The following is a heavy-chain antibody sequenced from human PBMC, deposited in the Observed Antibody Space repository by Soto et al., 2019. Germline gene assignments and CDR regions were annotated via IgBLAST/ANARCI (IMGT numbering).Heavy chain of an antibody. CDR1: GITFSDYY. CDR2: IRSSGHYT. V-gene: IGHV3-11*05. Sequence: QVQLVESGGGLVKPGGSLRLSCAASGITFSDYYMSWIRQAPGKGLEWVSYIRSSGHYTEHADSVKGRFTTYRDNAKNAPDLKMNSPRDDDTAVDYGARELDGMDVWGQGTMVTVSS. CDR3: ARELDGMDV. J-gene: IGHJ6*02.